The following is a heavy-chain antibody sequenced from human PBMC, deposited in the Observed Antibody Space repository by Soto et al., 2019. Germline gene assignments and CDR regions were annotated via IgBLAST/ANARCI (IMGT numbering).Heavy chain of an antibody. J-gene: IGHJ4*02. CDR1: GGTFGSYA. CDR3: ARMVGAIKGYDY. V-gene: IGHV1-69*13. Sequence: SVKVSCKASGGTFGSYAISWVRQAPGQGLEWMGGIIPIFGTANYAQKFQGRVTITADESTSTAYMELSSLRSEDTAVYYCARMVGAIKGYDYWGQGTLVTVYS. CDR2: IIPIFGTA. D-gene: IGHD1-26*01.